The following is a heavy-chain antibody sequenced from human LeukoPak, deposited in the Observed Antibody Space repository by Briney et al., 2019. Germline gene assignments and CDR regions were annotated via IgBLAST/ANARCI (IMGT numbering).Heavy chain of an antibody. CDR1: GYTFTSYD. D-gene: IGHD6-13*01. V-gene: IGHV1-8*01. CDR3: ARASTSWYTGDQYYFDY. J-gene: IGHJ4*02. CDR2: MNPNSANT. Sequence: GASVKVSCKASGYTFTSYDINWVRQATGQGLEWMGWMNPNSANTGYAQKFRGRVTMTGSTSISTAYMELSSLRSEDTAVYYCARASTSWYTGDQYYFDYWGQGTLVTVSS.